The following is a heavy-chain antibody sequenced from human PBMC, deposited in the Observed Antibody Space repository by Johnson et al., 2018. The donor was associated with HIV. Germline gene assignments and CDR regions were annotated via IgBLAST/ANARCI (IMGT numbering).Heavy chain of an antibody. V-gene: IGHV3-66*02. CDR2: IYSGGRT. CDR3: AKDKRAAAGTMFVHDAFDS. D-gene: IGHD6-13*01. J-gene: IGHJ3*02. Sequence: VQLVESGGGLVQPGGSLRLSCAVSGFTVKSNYINWVRPAPGKGLECVSGIYSGGRTYYADSVKGRFTISRDNAKYSLYPQMHSLRAEDTALYYCAKDKRAAAGTMFVHDAFDSWGQGTMVTVSS. CDR1: GFTVKSNY.